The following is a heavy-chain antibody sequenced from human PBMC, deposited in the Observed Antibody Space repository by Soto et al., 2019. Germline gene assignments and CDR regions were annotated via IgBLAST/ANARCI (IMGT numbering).Heavy chain of an antibody. J-gene: IGHJ6*04. D-gene: IGHD2-15*01. CDR1: GDSVSSNSAA. CDR2: TYYRSKWYS. V-gene: IGHV6-1*01. CDR3: AKPEAVEAATDYYYYGMDV. Sequence: SQTLSLTCAISGDSVSSNSAAWNWIRQSPSRGLEWLGRTYYRSKWYSDYAVSVKSRITINPDTSKNQFSLQLNSVTPEDTAVYYSAKPEAVEAATDYYYYGMDVWGKGTTVTVSS.